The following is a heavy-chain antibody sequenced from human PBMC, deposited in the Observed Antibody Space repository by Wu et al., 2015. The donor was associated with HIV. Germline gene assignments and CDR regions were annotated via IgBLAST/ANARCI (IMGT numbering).Heavy chain of an antibody. Sequence: QVQLVQSGNEVKKPGSSVRVSCKVVGGTFSDYGFREYGINWVRQAPGQGLEWMGRIRSIYDRNDAQKFQGRVTITADEATSTVYMELSSLRSEDTAVYFCARSHSPXSLHYYSPGYNRKIPPFDYWATERWSPSPQ. CDR1: GGTFSDYGFREYG. J-gene: IGHJ4*01. D-gene: IGHD3-22*01. V-gene: IGHV1-69*13. CDR3: ARSHSPXSLHYYSPGYNRKIPPFDY. CDR2: IRSIYDR.